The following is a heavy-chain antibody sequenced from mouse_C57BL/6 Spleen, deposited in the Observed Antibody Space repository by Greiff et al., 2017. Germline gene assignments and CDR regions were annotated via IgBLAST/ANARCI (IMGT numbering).Heavy chain of an antibody. Sequence: VKLMESGAELARPGASVKLSCKASGYTFTSYGISWVKQRTGQGLEWIGEIYPRSGNTYYNEKFKGKATLTADKSSSTAYMELRSLTSEYSAVYFCARPDEAYWGQGTLVTVSA. D-gene: IGHD3-1*01. V-gene: IGHV1-81*01. CDR3: ARPDEAY. CDR1: GYTFTSYG. J-gene: IGHJ3*01. CDR2: IYPRSGNT.